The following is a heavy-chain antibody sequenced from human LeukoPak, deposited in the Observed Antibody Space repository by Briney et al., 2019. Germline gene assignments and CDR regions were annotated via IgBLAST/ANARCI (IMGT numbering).Heavy chain of an antibody. CDR3: EKDHYKGKYAFDT. V-gene: IGHV3-9*01. CDR1: GFRFDDYA. D-gene: IGHD3-10*01. CDR2: ISWNSGMI. Sequence: GGSLRLSCAASGFRFDDYAIHWVRQAPGKGLEWVSGISWNSGMIGYADSVRGRFTISRDNAKNSLYLQMNSLRVEDTAFYYCEKDHYKGKYAFDTWGQGTMVTVSS. J-gene: IGHJ3*02.